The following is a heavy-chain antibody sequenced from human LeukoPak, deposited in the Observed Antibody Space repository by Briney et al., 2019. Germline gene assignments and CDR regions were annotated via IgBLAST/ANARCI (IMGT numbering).Heavy chain of an antibody. J-gene: IGHJ4*02. D-gene: IGHD6-6*01. CDR2: IIPIFGTA. V-gene: IGHV1-69*13. Sequence: GASVKVSCKASGGTFSSYAISWVRQAPGQGLEWMGGIIPIFGTANYAQKFQGRVTITADESTSTAYMELSSLRSEDTAVYYCARELYQYSSSNYFDYWGQGTLVTVSS. CDR3: ARELYQYSSSNYFDY. CDR1: GGTFSSYA.